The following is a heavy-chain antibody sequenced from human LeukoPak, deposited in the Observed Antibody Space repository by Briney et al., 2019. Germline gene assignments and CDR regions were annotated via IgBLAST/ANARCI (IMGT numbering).Heavy chain of an antibody. V-gene: IGHV3-23*01. Sequence: PGGSLRLSCAASRFTFSSYSMNWVRQAPGKGLEWVSAISGSDPGTYYADSVKGRFTISRVNSRNTLYLQMNRLRAEDTAVYYCAKGSRGSCRGAYCYSFDNWGQGAVVTVSS. CDR3: AKGSRGSCRGAYCYSFDN. J-gene: IGHJ4*02. CDR1: RFTFSSYS. D-gene: IGHD2-21*02. CDR2: ISGSDPGT.